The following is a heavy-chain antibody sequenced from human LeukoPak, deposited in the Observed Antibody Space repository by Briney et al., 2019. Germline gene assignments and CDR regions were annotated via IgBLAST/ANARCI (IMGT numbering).Heavy chain of an antibody. CDR3: ARASRDGYNQNFDH. Sequence: GESLKISCKGSGYSFTSYSIGWVRQMPGKGLEWMGIIYPGGSETRYDPSFQGQVTISADTSTSTAYLQWSSLRASDTAMYYCARASRDGYNQNFDHWGQGTQVTVSS. V-gene: IGHV5-51*01. CDR2: IYPGGSET. J-gene: IGHJ4*02. CDR1: GYSFTSYS. D-gene: IGHD5-24*01.